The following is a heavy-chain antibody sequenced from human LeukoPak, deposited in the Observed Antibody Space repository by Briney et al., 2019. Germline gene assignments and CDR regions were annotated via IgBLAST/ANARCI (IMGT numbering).Heavy chain of an antibody. CDR2: ISSSSSYI. CDR1: GFTFSSYA. CDR3: ARDVPYYYESSGYYSLGFDI. J-gene: IGHJ3*02. D-gene: IGHD3-22*01. Sequence: PGGSLRLSCAASGFTFSSYAMNWVRQAPGKGLEWVSSISSSSSYIYYADSVKGRFTTSRDNAKNSLYLQMNSLRAEDTAVYYCARDVPYYYESSGYYSLGFDIWGQGTMVTVSS. V-gene: IGHV3-21*01.